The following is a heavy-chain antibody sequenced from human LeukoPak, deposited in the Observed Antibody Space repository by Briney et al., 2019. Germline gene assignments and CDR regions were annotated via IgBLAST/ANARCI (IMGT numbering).Heavy chain of an antibody. V-gene: IGHV3-74*01. CDR1: GFTFSSYW. CDR2: INGDGRNI. CDR3: AKDGRARGGSYSFDY. Sequence: QPGGSLRLSCVASGFTFSSYWMHWVRQDPRKGLVWVSRINGDGRNINYADSVRGRFTISRDNAKNTLYLQMNTLRVEDTAVYYCAKDGRARGGSYSFDYWGQGTLVTVSS. D-gene: IGHD1-26*01. J-gene: IGHJ4*02.